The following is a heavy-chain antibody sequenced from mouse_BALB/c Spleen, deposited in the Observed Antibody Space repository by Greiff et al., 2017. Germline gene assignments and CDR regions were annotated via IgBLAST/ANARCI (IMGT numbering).Heavy chain of an antibody. CDR3: AGSGYYDDDGWFAY. CDR2: INPGSGGT. D-gene: IGHD2-4*01. Sequence: QVQLKESGAELVRPGTSVKVSCKASGYAFTNYFIEWVKQRPGQGLEWIGVINPGSGGTNYNEKFKGKATLTADKSSSTAYMQRSSLTSDDSSVYFCAGSGYYDDDGWFAYWGQGTLVTVSA. V-gene: IGHV1-54*01. J-gene: IGHJ3*01. CDR1: GYAFTNYF.